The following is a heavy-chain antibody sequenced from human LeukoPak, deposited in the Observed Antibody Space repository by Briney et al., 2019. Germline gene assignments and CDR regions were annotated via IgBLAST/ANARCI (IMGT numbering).Heavy chain of an antibody. CDR1: GFTFSRYW. D-gene: IGHD6-13*01. CDR2: INQDGGER. CDR3: AELDSSSPRN. Sequence: GGSLRLSCAASGFTFSRYWMTWVRQAPGKGLEWVANINQDGGERYYVDSVKGRFTISRDNAKNSLFLQVNSLRAEDTAVYYCAELDSSSPRNWGQGTLVTVSS. J-gene: IGHJ4*02. V-gene: IGHV3-7*02.